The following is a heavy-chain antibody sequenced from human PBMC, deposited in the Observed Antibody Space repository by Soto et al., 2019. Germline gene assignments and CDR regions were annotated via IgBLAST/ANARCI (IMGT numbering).Heavy chain of an antibody. D-gene: IGHD6-13*01. CDR3: ARVGQQRGPYYYGMDV. Sequence: SVKVSCKASGGTFSSYAISWVRQAPGQGLEWMGGIIPIFGTANYAQKFQGRVTITADESTSTAYMELSSLRSEDTAVYYCARVGQQRGPYYYGMDVGGKETTVTVPS. CDR2: IIPIFGTA. J-gene: IGHJ6*04. CDR1: GGTFSSYA. V-gene: IGHV1-69*13.